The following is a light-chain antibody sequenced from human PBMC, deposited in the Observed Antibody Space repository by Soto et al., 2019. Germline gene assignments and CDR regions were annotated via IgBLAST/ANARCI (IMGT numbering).Light chain of an antibody. Sequence: EIVLTQSPGTLSLSPGERATLSCRASQSVSSNYLAWYQQKPGQAPRLLIYGASSRATGIPDRFSGSGSGTVFTLTISRLEPEDFAVYYCQQYDYSSWTFGQGTKVDIK. J-gene: IGKJ1*01. CDR2: GAS. CDR1: QSVSSNY. V-gene: IGKV3-20*01. CDR3: QQYDYSSWT.